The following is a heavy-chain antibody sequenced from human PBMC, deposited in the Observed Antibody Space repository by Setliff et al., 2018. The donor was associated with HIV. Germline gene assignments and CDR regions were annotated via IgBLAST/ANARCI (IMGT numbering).Heavy chain of an antibody. J-gene: IGHJ6*03. V-gene: IGHV4-39*01. CDR1: GGSISSNNFY. Sequence: PSETLSLTCTVTGGSISSNNFYWGWIRQPPGKGLEWIGIIYYSGSTYYKPSLKSRVTISVDTSKNQFSLKLNSVTAADTAMYYCAGGEVRSRYVSSRAPFYHYYYYMDVWGKGTTVTVSS. D-gene: IGHD6-13*01. CDR2: IYYSGST. CDR3: AGGEVRSRYVSSRAPFYHYYYYMDV.